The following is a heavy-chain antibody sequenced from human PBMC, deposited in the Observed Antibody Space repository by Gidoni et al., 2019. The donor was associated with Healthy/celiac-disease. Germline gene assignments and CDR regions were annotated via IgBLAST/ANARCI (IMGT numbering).Heavy chain of an antibody. D-gene: IGHD1-7*01. Sequence: EVQLLESGGGLVQPGVSLRLSCAASGFTFSSYARSWFRQAPGKGLEWVSAISGSGGSTYYADSVKGRFTISRDNSKNTLYLQMNSLRAEDTAVYYCAKDQNWLELGFFDYWGQGTLVTVSS. V-gene: IGHV3-23*01. CDR1: GFTFSSYA. CDR3: AKDQNWLELGFFDY. CDR2: ISGSGGST. J-gene: IGHJ4*02.